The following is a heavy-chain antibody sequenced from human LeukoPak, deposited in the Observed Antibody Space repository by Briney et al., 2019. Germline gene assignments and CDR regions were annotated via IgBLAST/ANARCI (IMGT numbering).Heavy chain of an antibody. D-gene: IGHD3-22*01. CDR3: ARQVGNYYDSSGYYYGRSYYYYMDV. V-gene: IGHV5-51*01. Sequence: GESLKISCKGSGYSFTSYWIGWVRQMPGKGLEWMGIIYPGDSDTRYSPSFQGQVTISADKPISTAYLQWSSLKASDTAMYYCARQVGNYYDSSGYYYGRSYYYYMDVWGKGTTVTVSS. J-gene: IGHJ6*03. CDR1: GYSFTSYW. CDR2: IYPGDSDT.